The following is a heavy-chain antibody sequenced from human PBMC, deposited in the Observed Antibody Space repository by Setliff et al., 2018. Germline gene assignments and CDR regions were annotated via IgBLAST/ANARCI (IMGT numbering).Heavy chain of an antibody. J-gene: IGHJ4*02. CDR1: GGSISSYY. V-gene: IGHV4-59*01. CDR3: ARVGYAYNFWSGYYRY. CDR2: IYYSGST. D-gene: IGHD3-3*01. Sequence: SETLSLTCTVSGGSISSYYWSWIRQPPGKGLEWIGYIYYSGSTNYNPSLKSRVTISVDTSKNQFSLKLSSVTAADTAVYYCARVGYAYNFWSGYYRYWGQGTLVTVS.